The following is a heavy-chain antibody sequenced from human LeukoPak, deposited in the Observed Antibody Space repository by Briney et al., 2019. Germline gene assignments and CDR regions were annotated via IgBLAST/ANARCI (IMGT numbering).Heavy chain of an antibody. J-gene: IGHJ4*02. CDR3: ARDKVVGATFFDY. Sequence: MNWVRQAPGKGPEWVANIKQDGTEIYYVDSVKGRFTISRDNAKNSLYLQMNSLRDEDTAVYCCARDKVVGATFFDYWGQGTLVTVSS. D-gene: IGHD1-26*01. CDR2: IKQDGTEI. V-gene: IGHV3-7*01.